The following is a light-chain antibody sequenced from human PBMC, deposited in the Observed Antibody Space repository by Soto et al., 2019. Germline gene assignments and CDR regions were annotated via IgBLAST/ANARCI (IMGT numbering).Light chain of an antibody. V-gene: IGLV2-8*01. CDR2: EVS. Sequence: QSVLTQPPSASGSPGQSVTISCTGTSSDVGGYNYVSWYQQHPGKAPKLMIYEVSKRPSGVPDRFSGSKSGNTASLTVSGLQAEDEADYYCSSYAGSTYVFGTGTQVTVL. CDR1: SSDVGGYNY. CDR3: SSYAGSTYV. J-gene: IGLJ1*01.